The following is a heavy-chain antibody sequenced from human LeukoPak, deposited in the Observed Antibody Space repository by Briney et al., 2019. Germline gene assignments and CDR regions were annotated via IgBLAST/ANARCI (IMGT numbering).Heavy chain of an antibody. V-gene: IGHV3-23*01. D-gene: IGHD6-19*01. J-gene: IGHJ4*02. CDR3: AKGSGQWLWGPYFDY. Sequence: PGGSLRLSCAASGFTFSSYAMSWVRQAPGKGLEWVSAISGSGGSTYYADSVKGRFTISRDNSKNTLYLQMNSLRAEDTAVYYCAKGSGQWLWGPYFDYWGQGTLVTVSS. CDR1: GFTFSSYA. CDR2: ISGSGGST.